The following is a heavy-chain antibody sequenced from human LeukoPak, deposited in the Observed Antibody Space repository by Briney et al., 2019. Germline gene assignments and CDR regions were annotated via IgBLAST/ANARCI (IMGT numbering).Heavy chain of an antibody. J-gene: IGHJ4*02. V-gene: IGHV3-30*02. CDR3: ATKQREGGY. CDR2: IWYDGNNK. D-gene: IGHD6-25*01. Sequence: PGGSLRLSCAASGFTFSNYGMHWVRQAPGKGLEWVAVIWYDGNNKYYAESVKGLFTISRDNSKNTLYLQMNSLRAEDTAVYYFATKQREGGYWGQGALVTVSS. CDR1: GFTFSNYG.